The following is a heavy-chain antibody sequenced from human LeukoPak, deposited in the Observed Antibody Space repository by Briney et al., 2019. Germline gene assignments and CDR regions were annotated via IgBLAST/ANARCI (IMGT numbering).Heavy chain of an antibody. J-gene: IGHJ3*02. CDR2: ISSTGTI. V-gene: IGHV3-11*01. D-gene: IGHD3-22*01. CDR3: ANDGAYYDSSTDAFDI. CDR1: GFTFSDYF. Sequence: GGSLRLSCVASGFTFSDYFMSWIRQAPGKGLEWVSHISSTGTIYYADSVKGRTTISRDNAKNTLYLQMNSLRAEDTAVYYCANDGAYYDSSTDAFDIWGQGTMVTVSS.